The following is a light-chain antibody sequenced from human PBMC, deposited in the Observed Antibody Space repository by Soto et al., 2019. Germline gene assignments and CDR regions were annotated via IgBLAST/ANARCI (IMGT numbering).Light chain of an antibody. CDR1: QSVSSY. V-gene: IGKV3-11*01. CDR3: QQRSNWLRA. J-gene: IGKJ5*01. Sequence: EIVLTQSPATLSLSPGDSATLSCRASQSVSSYLAWYQQKPGQAPRLLIYDASNRATGIPARFSGSGSGTDFTLTISSLEPEDFAVYYCQQRSNWLRAVGQGTRLEIK. CDR2: DAS.